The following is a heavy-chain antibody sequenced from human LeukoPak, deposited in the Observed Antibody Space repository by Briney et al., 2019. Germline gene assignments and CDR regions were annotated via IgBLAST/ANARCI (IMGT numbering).Heavy chain of an antibody. CDR2: IRYDGSNK. J-gene: IGHJ4*02. V-gene: IGHV3-30*02. Sequence: GGSLRLSCAASGFTFSSYGMHWVRQAPGKGLEWVAFIRYDGSNKYYAHSVKGRFTISRDNSQKTQYLQMNSLSAEDTAVYYCAKDYSSWAARLDYWGQGTLVTVSS. CDR3: AKDYSSWAARLDY. CDR1: GFTFSSYG. D-gene: IGHD6-13*01.